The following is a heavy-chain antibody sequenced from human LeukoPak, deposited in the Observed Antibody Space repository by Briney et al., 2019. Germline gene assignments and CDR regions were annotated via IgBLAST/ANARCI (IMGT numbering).Heavy chain of an antibody. J-gene: IGHJ6*03. CDR3: ARGRFVVVPAAMSGGYYYYYYMDV. Sequence: SETLSLTCAVYGGSFSGYYWSWIRQPPGKGREWIGEINHSGSTNYNPSLKSRVTISVDTSKNQFSLKLSSVTAADTAVYYCARGRFVVVPAAMSGGYYYYYYMDVWGKGTTVTVSS. CDR2: INHSGST. D-gene: IGHD2-2*01. V-gene: IGHV4-34*01. CDR1: GGSFSGYY.